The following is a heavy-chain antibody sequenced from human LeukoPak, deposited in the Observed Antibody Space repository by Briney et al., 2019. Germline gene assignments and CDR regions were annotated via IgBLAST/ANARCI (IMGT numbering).Heavy chain of an antibody. D-gene: IGHD3-10*01. J-gene: IGHJ3*02. CDR3: TKSDGYGLIRI. CDR1: GGSFSDYY. CDR2: INHSGST. Sequence: SETLSLTCAVYGGSFSDYYWSWIRQPSGKGLEWIGEINHSGSTNYNASLKSRVTISVDTSKNQFSLKVISMTAADTAVYYCTKSDGYGLIRICGRGTMVTVSS. V-gene: IGHV4-34*01.